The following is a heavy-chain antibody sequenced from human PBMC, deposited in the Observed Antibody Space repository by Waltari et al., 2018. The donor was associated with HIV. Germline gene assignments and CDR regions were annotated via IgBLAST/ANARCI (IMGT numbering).Heavy chain of an antibody. CDR3: ARADSSSWYGGYYYYGMDV. CDR1: GYSISSGYY. J-gene: IGHJ6*02. Sequence: QVQLQESGPGLVKPSETLSLTCAVSGYSISSGYYWGWIRQPPGKGLEWIGSIYHSGSTYDNPSLKSRVTISVDTSKNQCSLKLSSVTAADTAVYYCARADSSSWYGGYYYYGMDVWGQGTTVTVSS. CDR2: IYHSGST. D-gene: IGHD6-13*01. V-gene: IGHV4-38-2*01.